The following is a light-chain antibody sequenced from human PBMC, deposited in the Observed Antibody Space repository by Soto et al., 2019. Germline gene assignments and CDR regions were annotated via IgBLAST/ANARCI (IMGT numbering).Light chain of an antibody. CDR3: QQYGSSAYT. V-gene: IGKV3D-20*01. CDR2: DAS. J-gene: IGKJ2*01. CDR1: QRVSSSY. Sequence: IVLTQSPATLSLSPGERATLSCGARQRVSSSYLAWYQQKPGLAPRLLIYDASIRATGIPDRFSGSGSGTDFTLTISRLEPEDFAVYYCQQYGSSAYTFGQGTKLEIK.